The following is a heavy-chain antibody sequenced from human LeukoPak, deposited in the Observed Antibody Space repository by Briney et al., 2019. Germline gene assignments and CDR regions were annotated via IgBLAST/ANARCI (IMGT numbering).Heavy chain of an antibody. Sequence: GGSLRLSCEASGLTFSNYGMSWVRQAPGKGLQWVSAITGDGTTTYYADSVKGRFTISRDNSKNMLYLQMNSLRAEDTAVYYCAKMHGYFDYWGQGALVPVSS. V-gene: IGHV3-23*01. CDR1: GLTFSNYG. CDR3: AKMHGYFDY. CDR2: ITGDGTTT. J-gene: IGHJ4*02.